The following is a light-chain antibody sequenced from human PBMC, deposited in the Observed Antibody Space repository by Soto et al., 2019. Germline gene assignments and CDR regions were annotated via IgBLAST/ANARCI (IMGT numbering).Light chain of an antibody. CDR2: DAS. Sequence: EIVLTQSPGTRSLSPGQRATLSCRASQSVSTNYLVWYQQKPGQAPRLLIYDASNRATGIPDRFSGSGSGTDFTLTISRLEPEDFAVYYCQQYGSSPLTFGGGTKVEIK. J-gene: IGKJ4*01. V-gene: IGKV3-20*01. CDR1: QSVSTNY. CDR3: QQYGSSPLT.